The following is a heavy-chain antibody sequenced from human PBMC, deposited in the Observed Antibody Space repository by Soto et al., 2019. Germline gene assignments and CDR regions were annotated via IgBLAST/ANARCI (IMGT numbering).Heavy chain of an antibody. CDR2: IYHTGST. Sequence: SETLSLTCAVSGTSISSTFWWTWVRQTPGKGLEWIGEIYHTGSTNYNPSLKSRVTISVDKSNNQFSLNLSSVTGADTAVYYCARGPPTYYYDSSGYENDYWGQGTLVTVSS. CDR1: GTSISSTFW. J-gene: IGHJ4*02. V-gene: IGHV4-4*02. D-gene: IGHD3-22*01. CDR3: ARGPPTYYYDSSGYENDY.